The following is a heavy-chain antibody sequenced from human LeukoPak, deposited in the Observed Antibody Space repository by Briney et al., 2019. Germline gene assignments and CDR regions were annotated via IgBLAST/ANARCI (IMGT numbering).Heavy chain of an antibody. D-gene: IGHD3-10*01. V-gene: IGHV1-46*01. J-gene: IGHJ5*02. Sequence: ASVKVSCKASGYTFTSYGISWVRQAPGQGLEWMGVISPTGDGTEYARNFYGRVTLTRDMSTSTVFMELRSLRSEDAAVYYCARELPRAGWLDPWGQGALVTVSS. CDR1: GYTFTSYG. CDR3: ARELPRAGWLDP. CDR2: ISPTGDGT.